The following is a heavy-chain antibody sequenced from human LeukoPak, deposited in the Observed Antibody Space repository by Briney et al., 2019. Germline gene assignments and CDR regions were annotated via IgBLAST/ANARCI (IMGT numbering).Heavy chain of an antibody. CDR2: ISYGGSNK. CDR1: GFTFSSYA. D-gene: IGHD6-13*01. J-gene: IGHJ6*02. Sequence: PGGSLRLSCAASGFTFSSYAMHWVRQAPGKGLEWVAVISYGGSNKYYADSVKGRFTISRDNSKNTLYLQMNSLRAEDTAVYYCAREGAAAGPNYYYGMDVWGQGTTVTVSS. V-gene: IGHV3-30-3*01. CDR3: AREGAAAGPNYYYGMDV.